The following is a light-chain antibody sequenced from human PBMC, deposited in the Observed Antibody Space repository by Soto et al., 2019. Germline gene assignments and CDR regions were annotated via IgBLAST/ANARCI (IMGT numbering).Light chain of an antibody. V-gene: IGKV3-20*01. CDR1: QSVSSSY. CDR2: GAS. J-gene: IGKJ1*01. CDR3: QQYGSSPRT. Sequence: EIVLTQSPGTLSLSPGERATLSCRASQSVSSSYLVWYQQKPGQAPRLLIYGASSRTTGIPDRSSGSGSGTDFTLTISRLEPEDFAVYYCQQYGSSPRTFGQGTKVDIK.